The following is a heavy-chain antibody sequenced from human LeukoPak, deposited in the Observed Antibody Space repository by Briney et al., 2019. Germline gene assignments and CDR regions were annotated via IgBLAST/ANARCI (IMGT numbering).Heavy chain of an antibody. CDR2: ISAYNGNT. CDR3: ARDLLDCGGDCYRFDY. V-gene: IGHV1-18*01. J-gene: IGHJ4*02. Sequence: ASVKVSCKASGYTFTSYGISWVRQAPGQGLEWMGWISAYNGNTNYAQKLQGRVTMTTDTSTSTAYMELRSLRSDDTAVYYCARDLLDCGGDCYRFDYWGQGTLVTVSS. D-gene: IGHD2-21*02. CDR1: GYTFTSYG.